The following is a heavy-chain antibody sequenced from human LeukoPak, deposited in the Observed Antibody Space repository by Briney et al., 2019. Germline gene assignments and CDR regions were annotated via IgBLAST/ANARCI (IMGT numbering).Heavy chain of an antibody. Sequence: PGGSLRLSCAASGFTFSDYYMSWIRQAPGKGLEWVSYISSSSSYTNYADSVKGRFTISRDYAKNSLYLQMNSLRAEDTAVYYCARSLVAAAPNFDYWGQGTLVTVSS. V-gene: IGHV3-11*03. CDR2: ISSSSSYT. CDR3: ARSLVAAAPNFDY. CDR1: GFTFSDYY. J-gene: IGHJ4*02. D-gene: IGHD6-13*01.